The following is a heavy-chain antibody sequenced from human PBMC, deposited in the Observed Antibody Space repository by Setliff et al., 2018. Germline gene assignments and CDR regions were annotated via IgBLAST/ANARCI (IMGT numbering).Heavy chain of an antibody. CDR3: ARARHFGMDV. V-gene: IGHV1-18*01. CDR1: GGTFSSYA. J-gene: IGHJ6*02. Sequence: GASVKVSCKASGGTFSSYAISWVRQAPGQGLEWMGWISTYNGDTDYAQTLQDRLTMTTDTSTSTVYMELATLRSDDTAVYYCARARHFGMDVWGQGTTVTVSS. CDR2: ISTYNGDT.